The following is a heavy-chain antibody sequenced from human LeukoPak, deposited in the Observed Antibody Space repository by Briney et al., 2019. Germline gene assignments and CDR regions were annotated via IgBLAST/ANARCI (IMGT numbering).Heavy chain of an antibody. CDR1: GFTFSSYE. CDR3: ATRQWLASHFDY. J-gene: IGHJ4*02. D-gene: IGHD6-19*01. V-gene: IGHV3-48*03. Sequence: GGSLRLSCAASGFTFSSYEMNWVRQAPGKRLEWVSYISSSGSTIYYADSVKGRFTISRDNAKNSLYLQMNSLRAEDTAVYYCATRQWLASHFDYWGQGTLVTVSS. CDR2: ISSSGSTI.